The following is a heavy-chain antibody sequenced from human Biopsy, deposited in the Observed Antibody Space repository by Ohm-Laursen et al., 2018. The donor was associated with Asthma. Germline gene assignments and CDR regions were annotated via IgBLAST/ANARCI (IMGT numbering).Heavy chain of an antibody. CDR3: AKSADYYDSTDYLDF. CDR1: GVSFDDGA. CDR2: ISWNSGNI. V-gene: IGHV3-9*01. D-gene: IGHD3-22*01. J-gene: IGHJ4*01. Sequence: SLRLSCTASGVSFDDGAMHWFRQAPGQGLEWVSSISWNSGNIDYAVSVKGRFTISRDNAKNSLYLQMQSLRPEDTAFYYCAKSADYYDSTDYLDFWGRGTLVTVSS.